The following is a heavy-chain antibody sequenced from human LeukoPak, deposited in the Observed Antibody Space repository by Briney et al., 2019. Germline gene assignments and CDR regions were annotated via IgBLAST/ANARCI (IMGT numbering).Heavy chain of an antibody. CDR2: IYPGDSDT. CDR1: GYSFTNYW. J-gene: IGHJ4*02. V-gene: IGHV5-51*01. D-gene: IGHD3-22*01. Sequence: GESLKISCKGSGYSFTNYWIGWVRQMPGKGLEWMGIIYPGDSDTRYSPSFQGRVTISADKSISTAYLQWNSLKASDTAMYYCAMPYYYDSSGYYRLDYWGQGTLVTVSS. CDR3: AMPYYYDSSGYYRLDY.